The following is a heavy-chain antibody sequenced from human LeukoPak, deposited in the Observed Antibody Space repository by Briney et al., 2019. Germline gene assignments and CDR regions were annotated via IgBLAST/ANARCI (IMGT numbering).Heavy chain of an antibody. V-gene: IGHV1-3*01. CDR2: INAGNGNT. CDR1: GYTFTSYA. J-gene: IGHJ6*02. Sequence: GASVKVSCKASGYTFTSYAMHWVRQAPGQRLEWMGWINAGNGNTKYSQKFQGRVTITRDTSASTAYMELSSLRSEDTAVYYCARGRVVTVILGSYYYGMDVGGQGTTVTVS. D-gene: IGHD2-21*02. CDR3: ARGRVVTVILGSYYYGMDV.